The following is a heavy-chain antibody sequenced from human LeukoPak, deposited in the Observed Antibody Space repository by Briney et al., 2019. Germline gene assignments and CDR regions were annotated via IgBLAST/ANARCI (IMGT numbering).Heavy chain of an antibody. Sequence: SETLSLTCTVSGGSISSGGYYWSWIRQHPGKGLEGIGYIYYSGSTYYNPSLKSRVTISVDTSKNQFSLMLSSVTAADTAVYYCARVGGAGDDPYYFDYWGQGTLVTVSS. J-gene: IGHJ4*02. D-gene: IGHD1-1*01. CDR2: IYYSGST. V-gene: IGHV4-31*03. CDR1: GGSISSGGYY. CDR3: ARVGGAGDDPYYFDY.